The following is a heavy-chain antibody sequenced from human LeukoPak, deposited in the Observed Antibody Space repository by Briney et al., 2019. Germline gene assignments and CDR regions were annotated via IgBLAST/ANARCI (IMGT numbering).Heavy chain of an antibody. J-gene: IGHJ4*02. V-gene: IGHV3-43*02. CDR3: AKEKIAAALDY. Sequence: GGSLRLSCEASGFTFDDCAMHWVRQAPGQGLEWVSLISGDGSSTYYADSVKGRFTISRDSSKNSLYLQMNSLTTEDTAFYYCAKEKIAAALDYWGQGTLVTVSS. D-gene: IGHD6-13*01. CDR2: ISGDGSST. CDR1: GFTFDDCA.